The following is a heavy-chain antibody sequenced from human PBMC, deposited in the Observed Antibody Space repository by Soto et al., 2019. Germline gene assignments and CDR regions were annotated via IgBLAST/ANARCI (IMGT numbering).Heavy chain of an antibody. CDR2: IWYDGSNK. D-gene: IGHD6-13*01. CDR1: GFTFSSYG. CDR3: ARGRSSWYLPAAFDI. Sequence: QVQLVESGGGVVQPGRSLRLSCAASGFTFSSYGMHWVRQAPGKGLEWVAVIWYDGSNKYYADSVKGRFTISRDNSKNTLYLQMNSLRAEDTAVYYCARGRSSWYLPAAFDIWGQGTMVTVSS. J-gene: IGHJ3*02. V-gene: IGHV3-33*01.